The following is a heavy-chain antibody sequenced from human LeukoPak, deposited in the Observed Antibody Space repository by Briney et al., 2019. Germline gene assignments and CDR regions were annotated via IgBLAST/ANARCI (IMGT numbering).Heavy chain of an antibody. CDR3: AREMAQLDPPEYYFDY. J-gene: IGHJ4*02. Sequence: GAPVKVSCKASGYTFTSYGISWVRQAPGQGLEWMGWISAYNGNTNYAQKLQGRVTMTTDTSTSTAYMELRSLRSDDTAVYYCAREMAQLDPPEYYFDYWGQGTLVTVSS. V-gene: IGHV1-18*01. CDR1: GYTFTSYG. D-gene: IGHD1-1*01. CDR2: ISAYNGNT.